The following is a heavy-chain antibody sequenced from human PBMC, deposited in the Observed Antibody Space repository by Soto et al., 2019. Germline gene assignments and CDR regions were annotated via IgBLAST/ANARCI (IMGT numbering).Heavy chain of an antibody. Sequence: GGSLRLSCAASGFKFSNYAMSWVRQAPGKGLEWVSLISATGGGTYYADSVKGRFTISRDNSHNTLYLQVHSLTAEDTAVYYCAKDRRAGGNSAFYFDFWGHGAQVTVSS. CDR2: ISATGGGT. V-gene: IGHV3-23*01. CDR3: AKDRRAGGNSAFYFDF. J-gene: IGHJ5*01. D-gene: IGHD3-16*01. CDR1: GFKFSNYA.